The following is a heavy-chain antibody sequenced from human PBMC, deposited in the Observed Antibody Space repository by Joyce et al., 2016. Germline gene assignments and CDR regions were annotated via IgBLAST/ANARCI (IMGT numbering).Heavy chain of an antibody. CDR3: ASITVAAAAAFDL. Sequence: EVHLVQSGAEVKKPGESLRISCKGSQYSFTNSWIGWVRQMPGTGLEWMGIIYPGDSDARYGPSFQGQVTISADKSMNTAYLQWSSLKASDTAMYFCASITVAAAAAFDLWGQGTLVTVSS. J-gene: IGHJ3*01. CDR1: QYSFTNSW. D-gene: IGHD6-13*01. V-gene: IGHV5-51*01. CDR2: IYPGDSDA.